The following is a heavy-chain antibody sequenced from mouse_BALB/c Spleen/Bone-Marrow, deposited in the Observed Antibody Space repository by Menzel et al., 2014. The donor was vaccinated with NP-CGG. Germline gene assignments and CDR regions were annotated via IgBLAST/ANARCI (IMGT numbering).Heavy chain of an antibody. CDR1: GFNIKDTY. V-gene: IGHV14-3*02. D-gene: IGHD1-1*01. CDR2: IDPANGNT. Sequence: VQLKESGAELVKPGAAVKLSCTGSGFNIKDTYMHWVKQRPEQGLEWIGRIDPANGNTKYDPKFQGKATITADTSSNTAYLQFSSLTSEDTAVYYCVGYYYGISSFAYWGQGTLVTVSA. CDR3: VGYYYGISSFAY. J-gene: IGHJ3*01.